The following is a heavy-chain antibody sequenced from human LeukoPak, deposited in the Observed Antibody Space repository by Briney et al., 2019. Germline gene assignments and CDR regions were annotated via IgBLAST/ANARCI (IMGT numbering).Heavy chain of an antibody. D-gene: IGHD2-21*02. CDR1: GGTFSSYA. Sequence: SVKVSCKASGGTFSSYAISWVRQAPGQGLEWMGGIIPIFGTASYAQKFQGRVTITADESTSTAYMELSSLRSEDTAVYYCASGAVKVVTAMTFDYWGQGTLVTVSS. V-gene: IGHV1-69*13. CDR2: IIPIFGTA. CDR3: ASGAVKVVTAMTFDY. J-gene: IGHJ4*02.